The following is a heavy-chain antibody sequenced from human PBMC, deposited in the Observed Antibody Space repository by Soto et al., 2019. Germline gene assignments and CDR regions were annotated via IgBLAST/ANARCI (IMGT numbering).Heavy chain of an antibody. J-gene: IGHJ6*02. V-gene: IGHV3-23*01. CDR1: GFTFSTYA. D-gene: IGHD1-1*01. Sequence: EVPLLESGGGLVQPGGSLRLSCAASGFTFSTYAMNWVRQAPGNGLEWVSAISGSGGSIHYADSVKGRFTISRDNSKNTLYLQMNSLRDEATAVYHCVKGYWKGDVWGQGTTVTVSS. CDR3: VKGYWKGDV. CDR2: ISGSGGSI.